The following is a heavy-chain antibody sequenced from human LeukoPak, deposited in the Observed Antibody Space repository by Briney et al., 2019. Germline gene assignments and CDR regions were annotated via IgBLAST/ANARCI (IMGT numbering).Heavy chain of an antibody. J-gene: IGHJ6*02. V-gene: IGHV1-69*13. CDR3: ARPRGYSGYGPKRVYGMDV. Sequence: SVKVSCKASGGTFSSYAISWVRQAPGQGLEWMGGIIPIFGTANYAQKFQGRVTITADESTSTAYMELSSLRSEDTAVYYCARPRGYSGYGPKRVYGMDVWGQGTTVTVSS. D-gene: IGHD5-12*01. CDR2: IIPIFGTA. CDR1: GGTFSSYA.